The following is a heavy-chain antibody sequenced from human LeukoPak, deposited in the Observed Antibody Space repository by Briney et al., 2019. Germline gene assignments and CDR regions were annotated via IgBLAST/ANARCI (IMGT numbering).Heavy chain of an antibody. Sequence: SETLSLTCAVYGGSFSGYYWSWIRQPPGKGLEWIGEINHSGSTNYNPSLKSRVSISVDSPKNQFSLKVSSVTAADTAVYYCARGSDTAAGLYWGQGTLVTVSS. CDR1: GGSFSGYY. CDR3: ARGSDTAAGLY. V-gene: IGHV4-34*01. CDR2: INHSGST. J-gene: IGHJ4*02. D-gene: IGHD6-13*01.